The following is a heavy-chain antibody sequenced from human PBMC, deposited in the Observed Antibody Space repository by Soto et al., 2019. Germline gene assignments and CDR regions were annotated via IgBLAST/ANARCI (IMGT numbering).Heavy chain of an antibody. J-gene: IGHJ4*02. CDR2: ISGSGGST. Sequence: GGSLRLSCAASGFTFSSYAMSWVRQAPGKGLEWVSAISGSGGSTYYADSVKGRFTISRDNSKNTLYLQMNSLRAEDTAVYYCANHPNVLRYFDWLPTVSYFDYWGQGTLVTVSS. CDR1: GFTFSSYA. CDR3: ANHPNVLRYFDWLPTVSYFDY. D-gene: IGHD3-9*01. V-gene: IGHV3-23*01.